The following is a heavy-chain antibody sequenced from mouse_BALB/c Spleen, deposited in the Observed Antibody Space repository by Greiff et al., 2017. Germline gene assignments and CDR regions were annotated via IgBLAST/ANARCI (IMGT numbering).Heavy chain of an antibody. Sequence: EVKLVESGPGLVKPSQSLSLTCTVTGYSITSDYAWNWIRQFPGNKLEWMGYISYSGSTSYNPSLKSRISITRDTSKNQFFLQLNSVTTEDTATYYCARRDGNYGWYFDVWGAGTTVTVSS. CDR1: GYSITSDYA. J-gene: IGHJ1*01. D-gene: IGHD2-1*01. CDR3: ARRDGNYGWYFDV. CDR2: ISYSGST. V-gene: IGHV3-2*02.